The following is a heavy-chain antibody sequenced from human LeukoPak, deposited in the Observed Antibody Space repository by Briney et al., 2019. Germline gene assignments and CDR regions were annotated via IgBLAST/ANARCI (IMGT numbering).Heavy chain of an antibody. CDR1: GFTVSSNY. Sequence: GGSLRLSCAASGFTVSSNYMSWVRQAPGKGLEWVSVIYSGGSTYYADSVKGRFTISRDNSKNTLYLQMNSLRAEDTAVYYCARDIRWLLDYYYGMDVWGQGTTVTVSS. CDR3: ARDIRWLLDYYYGMDV. CDR2: IYSGGST. D-gene: IGHD5-12*01. J-gene: IGHJ6*02. V-gene: IGHV3-53*05.